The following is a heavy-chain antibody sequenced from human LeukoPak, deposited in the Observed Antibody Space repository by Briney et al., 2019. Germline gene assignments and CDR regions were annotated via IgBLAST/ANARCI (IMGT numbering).Heavy chain of an antibody. CDR1: GGSISSYY. Sequence: SETLSLTCTVSGGSISSYYWSWIRQPPGKGLEWIGYIYYSGSTNYNPSLKSRVTISVDTSKNQFSLKLSSVTAADTAVYYCAATVSGSYYRAAWFGPGGQGTLVTVS. CDR3: AATVSGSYYRAAWFGP. CDR2: IYYSGST. J-gene: IGHJ5*02. D-gene: IGHD1-26*01. V-gene: IGHV4-59*08.